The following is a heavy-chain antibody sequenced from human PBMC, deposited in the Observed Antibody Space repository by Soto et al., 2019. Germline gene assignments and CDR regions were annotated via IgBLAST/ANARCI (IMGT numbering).Heavy chain of an antibody. V-gene: IGHV3-7*03. CDR1: GFTFSTYW. CDR2: IKQDGSEK. Sequence: GGSLRLSCAASGFTFSTYWMDWVRQAPGTGLEWVANIKQDGSEKYYVDSVKGRFTISRDNAKNSLYLQMNSLRAEDTAVYYCAEERATTTAFDYWGQGALVTVSS. J-gene: IGHJ4*02. CDR3: AEERATTTAFDY. D-gene: IGHD4-17*01.